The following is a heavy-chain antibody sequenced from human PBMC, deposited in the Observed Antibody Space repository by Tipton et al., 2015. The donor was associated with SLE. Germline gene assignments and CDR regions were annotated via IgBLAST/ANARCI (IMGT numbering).Heavy chain of an antibody. V-gene: IGHV3-48*03. CDR1: GFTFSDYE. J-gene: IGHJ4*02. CDR2: ISSGVPTI. Sequence: SLRLSCAASGFTFSDYEMNWVRQAPGRGPEWVAYISSGVPTIYYADSVKGRFTISRDYARTSLDLQMNSLRVEDTGVYYCAKDIESGWYYYFDSWGQGTLVTVSS. D-gene: IGHD6-19*01. CDR3: AKDIESGWYYYFDS.